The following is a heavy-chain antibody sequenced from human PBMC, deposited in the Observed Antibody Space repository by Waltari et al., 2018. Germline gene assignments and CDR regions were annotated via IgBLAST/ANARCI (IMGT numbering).Heavy chain of an antibody. CDR3: ARHPSGSLPLFGY. J-gene: IGHJ4*02. CDR2: INHSVST. V-gene: IGHV4-34*01. Sequence: QVQLQQWGAGLLKPSETLSLTCAVYGGSFSGYYWSWIRQPPGKGLEWIGEINHSVSTNYHPSLKSRVTISVDTSKNQFSLKLSSVTAADTAVYYCARHPSGSLPLFGYWGQGTLVTVSS. CDR1: GGSFSGYY. D-gene: IGHD1-26*01.